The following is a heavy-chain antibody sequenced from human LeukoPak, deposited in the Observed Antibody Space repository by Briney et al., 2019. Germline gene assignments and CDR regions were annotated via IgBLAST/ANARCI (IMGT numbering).Heavy chain of an antibody. CDR3: ARKYCSTTSCLFDN. D-gene: IGHD2-2*01. CDR2: ISSSGTTI. V-gene: IGHV3-48*03. Sequence: LGGSLRLSCAASGFTFSSLEMNCVSPAPGEGLQWVSDISSSGTTIYYAASVKGRFTIYRNNAKNSLYLQMNSLRAEDTAVYCCARKYCSTTSCLFDNGGQGTLVTVSS. CDR1: GFTFSSLE. J-gene: IGHJ4*02.